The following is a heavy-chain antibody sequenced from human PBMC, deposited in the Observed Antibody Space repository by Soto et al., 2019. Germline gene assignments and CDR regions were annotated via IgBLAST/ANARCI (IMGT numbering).Heavy chain of an antibody. CDR1: GDSVSSNSAA. CDR2: TYYRSKWYN. J-gene: IGHJ6*02. D-gene: IGHD1-1*01. Sequence: PSQTLSLTCAISGDSVSSNSAAWNWIRQSPSRGLEWLGRTYYRSKWYNDYAVSVKSRITISPDTSKNQFSLQVHSVTPEDTAVYYCARGLERVAHYYYGMDVWSQGTTVTVSS. V-gene: IGHV6-1*01. CDR3: ARGLERVAHYYYGMDV.